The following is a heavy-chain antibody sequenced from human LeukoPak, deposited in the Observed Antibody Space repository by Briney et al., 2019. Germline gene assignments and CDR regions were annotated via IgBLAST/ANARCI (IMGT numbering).Heavy chain of an antibody. CDR2: ISGSAYYT. CDR1: GFTFTAYA. D-gene: IGHD3-22*01. CDR3: AKHTVATKVKDY. V-gene: IGHV3-23*01. Sequence: GGSLRLSCAASGFTFTAYAMSWVRQAPGKGLEWVSAISGSAYYTSYADSVKGRFTISRDSPKNTLYLQMNSLRAEDTALYYCAKHTVATKVKDYWGQGTLVTVSS. J-gene: IGHJ4*02.